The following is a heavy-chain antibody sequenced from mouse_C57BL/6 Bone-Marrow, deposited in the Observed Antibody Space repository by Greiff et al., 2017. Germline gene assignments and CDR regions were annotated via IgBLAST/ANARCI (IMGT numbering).Heavy chain of an antibody. CDR2: LSSGGDYI. V-gene: IGHV5-9-1*02. CDR3: TRAYYDYWFAY. Sequence: EVKLVESGEGLVKPGGSLKLSCAASGFTFSSYAMSWVRQTPEKRLEWVAYLSSGGDYIYYADTVKGRFTISSDNARNTLYLQMSSLKSEDTAMYYCTRAYYDYWFAYWGQGTLVTVSA. J-gene: IGHJ3*01. CDR1: GFTFSSYA. D-gene: IGHD2-4*01.